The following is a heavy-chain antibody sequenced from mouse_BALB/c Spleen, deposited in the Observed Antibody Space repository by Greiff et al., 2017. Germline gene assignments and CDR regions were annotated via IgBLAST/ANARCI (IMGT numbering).Heavy chain of an antibody. Sequence: EVKLQESGPGLVKPSQSLSFTCTVTGYSITSDYAWNWIRQFPGNKLEWMGYISYSGSTSYNPSLKSRISITRDTSKNQFFLQLNSVTTEDTATYYCAREENDGYYDWYFDVWGAGTTVTVSS. CDR3: AREENDGYYDWYFDV. V-gene: IGHV3-2*02. J-gene: IGHJ1*01. CDR2: ISYSGST. D-gene: IGHD2-3*01. CDR1: GYSITSDYA.